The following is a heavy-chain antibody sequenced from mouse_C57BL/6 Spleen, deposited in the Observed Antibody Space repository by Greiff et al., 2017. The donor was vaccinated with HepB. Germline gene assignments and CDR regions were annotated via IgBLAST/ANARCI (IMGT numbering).Heavy chain of an antibody. CDR3: ARAHYSNYDWYFDV. CDR1: GYTFTSYT. J-gene: IGHJ1*03. D-gene: IGHD2-5*01. Sequence: QVQLQHSGAELARPGASVKMSCKASGYTFTSYTMHWVKQRPGQGLEWIGYINPSSGYTKYNQKFKDKATLTADKSSSTAYMQLSSLTSEDSAVYYCARAHYSNYDWYFDVWGTGTTVTVSS. V-gene: IGHV1-4*01. CDR2: INPSSGYT.